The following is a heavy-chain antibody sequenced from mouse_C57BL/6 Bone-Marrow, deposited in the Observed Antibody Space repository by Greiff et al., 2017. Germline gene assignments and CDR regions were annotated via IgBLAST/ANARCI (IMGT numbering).Heavy chain of an antibody. CDR1: GYAFSSSW. CDR3: ARGRDLDFDY. CDR2: IYPGDGDT. Sequence: QVQLQQSGPELVKPGASVKISCKASGYAFSSSWMNWVKQRPGQGLEWIGRIYPGDGDTNYNGKFKGKATLTADKSSSTAYMQLSSLTSDDSAVYFCARGRDLDFDYWGQGTTLTVSS. J-gene: IGHJ2*01. V-gene: IGHV1-82*01.